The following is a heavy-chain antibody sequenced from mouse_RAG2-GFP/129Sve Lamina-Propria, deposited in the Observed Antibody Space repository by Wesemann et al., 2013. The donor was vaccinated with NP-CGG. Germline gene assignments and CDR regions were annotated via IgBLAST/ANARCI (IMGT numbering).Heavy chain of an antibody. D-gene: IGHD4-1*02. V-gene: IGHV11-2*01. Sequence: VQLLETGGGLVQPGGSRGLSCEGSGFTFSGFWMSWVRQTPGKTLEWIGDINSDGSAINYAPSIKDRFTIFRDNDKSTLYLQMSNVRSEDTATYFCMRSPQLGHWYFDVWGTGTTVTVSS. J-gene: IGHJ1*03. CDR3: MRSPQLGHWYFDV. CDR2: INSDGSAI. CDR1: GFTFSGFW.